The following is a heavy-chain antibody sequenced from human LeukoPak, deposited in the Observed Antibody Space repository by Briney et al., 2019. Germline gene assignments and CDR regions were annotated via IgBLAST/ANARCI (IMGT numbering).Heavy chain of an antibody. Sequence: SETLSLTCTVSGGSISSYYWSWIRQRPGKGLEWIGYIYYSGSTNYNPSLKSRVTISVDTSKNQFSLKLTSVTAADTAVYYCGRAGSSAYLIDYWGQGTLVTVSS. D-gene: IGHD3-22*01. CDR3: GRAGSSAYLIDY. V-gene: IGHV4-59*01. CDR2: IYYSGST. CDR1: GGSISSYY. J-gene: IGHJ4*02.